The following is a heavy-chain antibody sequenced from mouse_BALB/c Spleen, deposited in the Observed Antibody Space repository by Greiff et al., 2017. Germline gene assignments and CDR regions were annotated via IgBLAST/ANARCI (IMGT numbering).Heavy chain of an antibody. D-gene: IGHD2-4*01. CDR3: TREYDYDEEDYAMDY. J-gene: IGHJ4*01. Sequence: EVKLVESGGGLVKPGGSLKLSCAASGFTFSSYTMSWVRQTPEKRLEWVATISSGGSYTYYPDSVKGRFTISRDNAKNTLYLQMSSLKSEDTAMYYCTREYDYDEEDYAMDYWGQGTSVTVSS. CDR2: ISSGGSYT. V-gene: IGHV5-6-4*01. CDR1: GFTFSSYT.